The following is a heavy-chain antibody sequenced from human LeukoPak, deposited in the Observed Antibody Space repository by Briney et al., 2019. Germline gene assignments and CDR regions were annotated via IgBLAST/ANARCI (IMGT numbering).Heavy chain of an antibody. CDR2: IIPIFGTA. Sequence: SVKVSGKASGGTFSSYAISWVRQAPGQGLEWMGGIIPIFGTANYAQKFQGRVTITTDEATSTAYMELSSLRSEDTAVYYCARYYYGSGSLDYWGQGTLVTVSS. J-gene: IGHJ4*02. D-gene: IGHD3-10*01. CDR3: ARYYYGSGSLDY. CDR1: GGTFSSYA. V-gene: IGHV1-69*05.